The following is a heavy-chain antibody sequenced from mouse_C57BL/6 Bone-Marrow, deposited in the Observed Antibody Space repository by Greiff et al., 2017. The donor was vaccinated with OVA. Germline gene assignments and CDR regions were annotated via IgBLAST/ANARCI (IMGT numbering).Heavy chain of an antibody. J-gene: IGHJ3*01. V-gene: IGHV5-4*03. CDR3: ARGMGRLAY. Sequence: EVKVVESGGGLVKPGGSLKLSCAASGFTFSSYAMSWVRQTPEKRLEWVATISDGGSYTYYPDNVKGRFTISRDNAKNNLYLQMSHLKSEDTAMYYCARGMGRLAYWGQGTLVTVSA. CDR1: GFTFSSYA. D-gene: IGHD4-1*01. CDR2: ISDGGSYT.